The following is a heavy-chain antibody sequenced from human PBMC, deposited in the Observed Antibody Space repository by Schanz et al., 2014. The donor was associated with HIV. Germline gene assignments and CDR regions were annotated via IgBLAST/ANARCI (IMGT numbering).Heavy chain of an antibody. CDR2: ISESGGRT. V-gene: IGHV3-23*04. CDR1: GFNFNNYA. CDR3: AKPEYDSRGSSQSHFDY. D-gene: IGHD3-22*01. Sequence: DVQLVESGGSLVQPGGSLRLSCAASGFNFNNYAMTWVRQAPGKGLEWVSSISESGGRTYYADSVNGRFTISRDNSKNTLYLQMTTLRIDDTAVYYCAKPEYDSRGSSQSHFDYWGQGTLVTVSS. J-gene: IGHJ4*02.